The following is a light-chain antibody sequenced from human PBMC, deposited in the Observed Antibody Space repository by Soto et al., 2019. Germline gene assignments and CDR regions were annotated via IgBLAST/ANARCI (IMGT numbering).Light chain of an antibody. J-gene: IGKJ1*01. Sequence: DIVLTQSPGTLSLSPGERATLSCRASQSVGSAYLALYQHKPGQAPRLLIYGTSSRATGIADRFTGSGSGTDFTLTISRLEPEDFAVYYCQQYAGSRWTFGQGTKV. V-gene: IGKV3-20*01. CDR1: QSVGSAY. CDR3: QQYAGSRWT. CDR2: GTS.